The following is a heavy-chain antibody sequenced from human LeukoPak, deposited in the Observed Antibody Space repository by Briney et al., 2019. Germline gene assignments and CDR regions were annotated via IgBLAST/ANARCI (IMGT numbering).Heavy chain of an antibody. Sequence: SETLSLTCAVYGGSFSGYYWSWIRQPPGKGLEWIGEINHSGSTNYNPSLKSRVTISVDTSKNQFSLKLSSVTAADTAVYYCARGGCSYCSSTSCYCDAFDIWGQGTMVTVSS. CDR1: GGSFSGYY. CDR3: ARGGCSYCSSTSCYCDAFDI. J-gene: IGHJ3*02. CDR2: INHSGST. D-gene: IGHD2-2*01. V-gene: IGHV4-34*01.